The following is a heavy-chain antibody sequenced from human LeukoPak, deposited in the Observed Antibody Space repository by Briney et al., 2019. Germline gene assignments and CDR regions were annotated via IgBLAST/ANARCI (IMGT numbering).Heavy chain of an antibody. CDR1: GGSISSYY. Sequence: SESLSLTCTVSGGSISSYYWSWIRQPPGKGLEWIGYIYYSGSTNYNPSLKSRVTISVDTSKNQFSLKLSSVTAADTAVYYCARADDSSGSDAFDIWGQGTMVTVSS. D-gene: IGHD3-22*01. CDR3: ARADDSSGSDAFDI. CDR2: IYYSGST. J-gene: IGHJ3*02. V-gene: IGHV4-59*01.